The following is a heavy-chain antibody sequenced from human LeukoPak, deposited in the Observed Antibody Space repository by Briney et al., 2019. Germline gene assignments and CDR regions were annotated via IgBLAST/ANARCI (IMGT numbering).Heavy chain of an antibody. CDR3: ARDPLSSDDSSGYFDY. CDR1: GFTFRSYS. CDR2: ISSSGSTM. V-gene: IGHV3-48*04. D-gene: IGHD3-22*01. Sequence: QSGGSLRLSCAASGFTFRSYSMNWVRQAPGKGLEWVSYISSSGSTMYYADSVKGRFTLSRDNAKNSLYLQMNSLRAEDTAVYFCARDPLSSDDSSGYFDYWGQGTLVTVSS. J-gene: IGHJ4*02.